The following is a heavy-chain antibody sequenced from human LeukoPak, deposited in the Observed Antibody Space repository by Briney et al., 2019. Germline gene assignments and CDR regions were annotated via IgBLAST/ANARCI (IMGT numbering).Heavy chain of an antibody. V-gene: IGHV4-4*07. CDR3: ARGPYSYDSSGAFDI. D-gene: IGHD3-22*01. CDR1: GGTISSYY. CDR2: ISSSGST. Sequence: SETLSLTCTVTGGTISSYYWSWIRQPAGKGLEWIGRISSSGSTNYNPSLKSRVTISVDTSKNQFSLKLSSVTAADTAVYFCARGPYSYDSSGAFDIWGQGTMVTVSS. J-gene: IGHJ3*02.